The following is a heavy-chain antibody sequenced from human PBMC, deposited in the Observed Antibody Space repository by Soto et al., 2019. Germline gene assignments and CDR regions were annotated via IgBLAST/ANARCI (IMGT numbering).Heavy chain of an antibody. Sequence: GGSLRLSCAASGFTFSSYGMHWVRQAPGKGLEWVAVISYDGSNKYYADSVKGRFTISRDNSKNTLYLQMNSLRAEDTAVYYCAKSTVAATILYYYYGMDVWRPGTTVTV. CDR1: GFTFSSYG. J-gene: IGHJ6*02. D-gene: IGHD2-15*01. CDR3: AKSTVAATILYYYYGMDV. CDR2: ISYDGSNK. V-gene: IGHV3-30*18.